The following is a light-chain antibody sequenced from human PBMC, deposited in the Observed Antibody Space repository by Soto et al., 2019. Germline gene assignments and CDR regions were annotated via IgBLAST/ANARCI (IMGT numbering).Light chain of an antibody. J-gene: IGKJ5*01. CDR2: GAS. Sequence: EIVLTQSPGTLSLSPGERATLSCRASQSVSSNLAWYQQKPGQAPRIIIFGASGRATGIPDRFSGSGSGTDFTLTISRLEPEDFAVYYCQQYNNWPPITFGQGTRLEIK. V-gene: IGKV3-20*01. CDR1: QSVSSN. CDR3: QQYNNWPPIT.